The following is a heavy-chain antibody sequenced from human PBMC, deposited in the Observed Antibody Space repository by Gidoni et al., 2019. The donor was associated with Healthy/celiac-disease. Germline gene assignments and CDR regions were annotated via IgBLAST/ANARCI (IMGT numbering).Heavy chain of an antibody. J-gene: IGHJ6*02. CDR1: GGTFSSYA. V-gene: IGHV1-69*01. CDR3: ARAADTGRSYYYYGMDV. D-gene: IGHD3-10*01. Sequence: QVQLVQSGAEVKKPGSSVKVSCKASGGTFSSYAISWVRQAPGQGLEWMGGIIPIFGTANYAQKFQGRVTITADDSTSTAYMELSSLRSEDTAVYYCARAADTGRSYYYYGMDVWGQGTTVTVSS. CDR2: IIPIFGTA.